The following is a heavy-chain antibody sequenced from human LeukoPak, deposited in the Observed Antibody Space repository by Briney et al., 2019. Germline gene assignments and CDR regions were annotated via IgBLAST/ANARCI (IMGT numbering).Heavy chain of an antibody. CDR1: GGTFSSYA. Sequence: SVKVPCKASGGTFSSYAISWVRQAPGQGLEWMGRIIPIFGTANYAQKFQGRVTITTDESTSTAYMELSSLRSEDTAVYYCASYDYYDSSGYYPFGYWGQGTLVTVSS. D-gene: IGHD3-22*01. CDR2: IIPIFGTA. J-gene: IGHJ4*01. V-gene: IGHV1-69*05. CDR3: ASYDYYDSSGYYPFGY.